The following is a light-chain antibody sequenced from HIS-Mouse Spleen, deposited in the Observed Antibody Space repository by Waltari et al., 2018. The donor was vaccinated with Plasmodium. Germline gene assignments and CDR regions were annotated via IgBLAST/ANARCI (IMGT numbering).Light chain of an antibody. Sequence: EIVLTQSPGTLSFSPGERATLSCRASQSVSSSYLAWYQQKPGQAPRLLIYGASSRATGIPDRFSGSGYGTDFTLTISRLEPEDFAVYYCQQYGSSPYTFGQGTKLEIK. J-gene: IGKJ2*01. CDR1: QSVSSSY. V-gene: IGKV3-20*01. CDR3: QQYGSSPYT. CDR2: GAS.